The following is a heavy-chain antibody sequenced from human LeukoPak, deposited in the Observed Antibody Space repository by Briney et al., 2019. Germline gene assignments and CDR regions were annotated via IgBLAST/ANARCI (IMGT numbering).Heavy chain of an antibody. CDR1: RGSINSYY. V-gene: IGHV4-59*01. CDR2: IHYSGST. Sequence: PSETLSLTCTVSRGSINSYYWSWIRHPPGREGEGMVDIHYSGSTIYNPSLKSRVTISVDTSKHQFSLNLTSVTAADTAVYYCARIDYATFDCWGPGTLVTVSS. CDR3: ARIDYATFDC. D-gene: IGHD3-16*01. J-gene: IGHJ4*02.